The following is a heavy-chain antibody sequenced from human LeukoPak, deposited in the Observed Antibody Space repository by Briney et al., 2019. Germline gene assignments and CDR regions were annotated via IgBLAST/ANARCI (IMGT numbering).Heavy chain of an antibody. J-gene: IGHJ4*02. CDR2: IHHSGTT. Sequence: PSETLSLTCTVPGGSIKTNRWSWIRQPPGRGLEWIGYIHHSGTTDYSSSLKSRLTLSIDTSKSQFSLMLTSVTAADTAVYYCAPDWRFCRDEGCVGSWGQGILVTVSS. CDR1: GGSIKTNR. CDR3: APDWRFCRDEGCVGS. D-gene: IGHD3-3*01. V-gene: IGHV4-59*01.